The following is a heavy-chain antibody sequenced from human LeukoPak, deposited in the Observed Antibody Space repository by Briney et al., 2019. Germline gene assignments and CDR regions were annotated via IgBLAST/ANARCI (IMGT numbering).Heavy chain of an antibody. CDR1: GFTFDDYA. V-gene: IGHV3-9*01. CDR2: ISWNSGSI. Sequence: GGSLRLSCAASGFTFDDYAMHWVRQAPGKGLEWVSGISWNSGSIGHADSVKGRFTISRDNAKNSLYLQMNSLRAEDTALYYCAKDMGVVGNDAFDIWGQGTMVTVSS. J-gene: IGHJ3*02. CDR3: AKDMGVVGNDAFDI. D-gene: IGHD1-26*01.